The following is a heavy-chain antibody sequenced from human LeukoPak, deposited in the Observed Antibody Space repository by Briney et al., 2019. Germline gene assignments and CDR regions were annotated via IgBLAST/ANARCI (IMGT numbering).Heavy chain of an antibody. J-gene: IGHJ4*02. Sequence: GGSLRLSCSASGFTFSTSWMSWVRQAPGKGLEWVANINQDESVKYYVDSVKGRFTISRDNARNSLYLQMNSLRAADTAVYYCARDPPSQTTVTMGDFDYWGQGTLVTVSS. CDR1: GFTFSTSW. V-gene: IGHV3-7*01. CDR3: ARDPPSQTTVTMGDFDY. CDR2: INQDESVK. D-gene: IGHD4-17*01.